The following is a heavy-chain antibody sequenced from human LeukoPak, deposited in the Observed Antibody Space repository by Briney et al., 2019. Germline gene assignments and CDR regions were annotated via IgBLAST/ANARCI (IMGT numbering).Heavy chain of an antibody. CDR2: VYYSGTT. V-gene: IGHV4-39*07. Sequence: SETLSLTCSVSGGSISSSSYYWGWIRQPPGKGLEWIGSVYYSGTTYYNPSLKSRVTISVDTSKNNFSLKLSSVTAADTAVYYCARLYSGNYYESDYWGQGTLVTVSS. J-gene: IGHJ4*02. CDR3: ARLYSGNYYESDY. CDR1: GGSISSSSYY. D-gene: IGHD1-26*01.